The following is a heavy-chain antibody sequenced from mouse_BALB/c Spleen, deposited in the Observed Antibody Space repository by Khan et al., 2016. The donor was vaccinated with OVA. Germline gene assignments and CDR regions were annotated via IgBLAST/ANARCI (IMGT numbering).Heavy chain of an antibody. CDR1: AYSITSGYY. J-gene: IGHJ3*01. Sequence: EVQLEESGPGLVKPSQSLSLTCPVTAYSITSGYYWNWIRQFPGNKLEWMGYIVYDGSNNYNPSLKNRISITRDTSKNQFFLQLNSVTTEDTDTYYSARGGRGFAHGGQGTRVTVSA. V-gene: IGHV3-6*02. CDR3: ARGGRGFAH. CDR2: IVYDGSN.